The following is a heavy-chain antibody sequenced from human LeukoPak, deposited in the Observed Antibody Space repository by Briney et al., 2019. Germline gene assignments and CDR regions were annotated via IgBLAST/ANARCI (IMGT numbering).Heavy chain of an antibody. CDR3: ARLARRMVRGILSAFDI. J-gene: IGHJ3*02. D-gene: IGHD3-10*01. CDR1: GYSFTSYW. CDR2: IYPGDSDT. Sequence: GESLKISCKGSGYSFTSYWIGWVRQMPGKGLECMGIIYPGDSDTRYSPSFQGQVTISADKSSSTAYLQWSSLKASDTAMYFCARLARRMVRGILSAFDIWGQGTMVTVSS. V-gene: IGHV5-51*01.